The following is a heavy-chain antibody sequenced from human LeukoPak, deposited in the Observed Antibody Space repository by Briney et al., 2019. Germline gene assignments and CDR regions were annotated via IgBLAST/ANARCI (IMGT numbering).Heavy chain of an antibody. J-gene: IGHJ4*02. CDR3: ARDTSAMGYRDY. Sequence: GASVKVSCKASGYTFTRDYMHWVRHAPGQRLEWVGIINPSGGSTSYAHKFQGRVTMTRDTSTSTVYMELSSVRTEDTAVYYCARDTSAMGYRDYWGQGTLVTVSS. V-gene: IGHV1-46*01. CDR1: GYTFTRDY. CDR2: INPSGGST. D-gene: IGHD5-18*01.